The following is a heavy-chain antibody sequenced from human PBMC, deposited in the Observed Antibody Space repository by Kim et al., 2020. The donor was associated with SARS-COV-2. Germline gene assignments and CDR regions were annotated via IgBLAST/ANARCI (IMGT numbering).Heavy chain of an antibody. CDR1: GYSFTSYW. CDR3: ARGVPEVAASGPVVGAFDI. Sequence: GESLKISCKGSGYSFTSYWIGWVRQMPGKGLEWMGIIYPGDSDTRYSPSFQGQVTISADKSISTAYLQWSSLKASDTAMYYCARGVPEVAASGPVVGAFDIWGQGTMVTVSS. D-gene: IGHD2-15*01. J-gene: IGHJ3*02. V-gene: IGHV5-51*01. CDR2: IYPGDSDT.